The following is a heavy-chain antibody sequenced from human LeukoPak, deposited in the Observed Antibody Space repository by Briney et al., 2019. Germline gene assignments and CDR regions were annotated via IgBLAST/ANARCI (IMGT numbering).Heavy chain of an antibody. CDR3: AKGRYSNTWYWDY. CDR1: GFTFSSYG. CDR2: IRYDGGNK. Sequence: GGSLRLSCAASGFTFSSYGMHWVRQAPGKGLEWVAFIRYDGGNKYYADSVKGRFTISRDNSKNTLYLQMNSLRAEDTAVYYCAKGRYSNTWYWDYWGQGTLVTVSS. J-gene: IGHJ4*02. D-gene: IGHD6-13*01. V-gene: IGHV3-30*02.